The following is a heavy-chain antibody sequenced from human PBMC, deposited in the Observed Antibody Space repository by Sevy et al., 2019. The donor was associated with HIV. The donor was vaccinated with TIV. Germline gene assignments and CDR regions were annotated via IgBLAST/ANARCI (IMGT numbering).Heavy chain of an antibody. CDR1: GFAFYDYS. J-gene: IGHJ4*02. CDR3: AREGCTRPHDY. Sequence: GGSLRLSCAASGFAFYDYSMSWIRQAPGKGLEWVATLSFGCGKVNYADSVKGRFTISRENSKNSFYLQMDNLRVEDTALYYCAREGCTRPHDYWGQGTRVTASS. V-gene: IGHV3-23*01. CDR2: LSFGCGKV. D-gene: IGHD2-8*01.